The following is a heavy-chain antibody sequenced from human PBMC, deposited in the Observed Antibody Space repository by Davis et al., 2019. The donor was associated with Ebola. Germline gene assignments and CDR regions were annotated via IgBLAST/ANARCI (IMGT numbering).Heavy chain of an antibody. V-gene: IGHV4-30-4*07. Sequence: LRLSCAVSGGSISTGGYSWSWIRQPPGKRLEWIGFVYSSGSTYYNPSLESRVIMSVDTSKNQFSLKLRSVIAADTAVYYCARQRRDGYSDFDFWGLGTLVTVSS. CDR3: ARQRRDGYSDFDF. CDR1: GGSISTGGYS. CDR2: VYSSGST. D-gene: IGHD5-24*01. J-gene: IGHJ4*02.